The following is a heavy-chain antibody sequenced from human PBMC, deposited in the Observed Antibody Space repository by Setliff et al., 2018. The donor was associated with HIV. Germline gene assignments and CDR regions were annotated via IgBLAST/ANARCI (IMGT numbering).Heavy chain of an antibody. CDR2: INSDGSST. CDR1: GLTFSSYW. J-gene: IGHJ6*03. V-gene: IGHV3-74*01. D-gene: IGHD3-10*01. CDR3: ANSYSASGNYHYYDYLDV. Sequence: PGGSLRLSCAASGLTFSSYWMHWVRQAPGKGLVWVSRINSDGSSTSYADSVKGRFTISRDNSKNTVYLQMNSLRIEDSGAYYCANSYSASGNYHYYDYLDVWGKGTTVTVSS.